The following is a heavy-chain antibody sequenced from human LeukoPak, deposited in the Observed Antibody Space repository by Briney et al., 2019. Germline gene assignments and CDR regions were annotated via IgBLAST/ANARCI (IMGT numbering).Heavy chain of an antibody. CDR2: ISYDGSNK. D-gene: IGHD3-16*02. J-gene: IGHJ4*02. V-gene: IGHV3-30*04. Sequence: PGRSLRLSCAASGFTFGSYAMHWVRQAPGKGLKWVAVISYDGSNKYYADSVKGRFTISRDNSKNTLYLQMSSLRAEDTAVYYCARSLSSRFSGPRRPYYFDSWGQGTLVTVSS. CDR3: ARSLSSRFSGPRRPYYFDS. CDR1: GFTFGSYA.